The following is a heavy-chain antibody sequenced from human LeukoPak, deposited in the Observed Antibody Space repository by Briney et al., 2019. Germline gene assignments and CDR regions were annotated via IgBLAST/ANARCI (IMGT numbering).Heavy chain of an antibody. CDR2: TSYDGSSK. CDR3: ARAWDYYGSGSYPDY. D-gene: IGHD3-10*01. V-gene: IGHV3-30*04. J-gene: IGHJ4*02. Sequence: PGRSLRLSCAASGFTFSTYAMHWVRQAPGKGLEWVAVTSYDGSSKYYTVSVKGRFTISRDNSKNTLYLQMNSLRVEDTAVYYCARAWDYYGSGSYPDYWGQGTLVPVSS. CDR1: GFTFSTYA.